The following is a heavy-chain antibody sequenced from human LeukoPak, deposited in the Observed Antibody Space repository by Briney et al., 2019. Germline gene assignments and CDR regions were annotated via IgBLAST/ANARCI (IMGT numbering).Heavy chain of an antibody. V-gene: IGHV4-59*01. D-gene: IGHD5-18*01. J-gene: IGHJ5*02. CDR2: ISYGNT. Sequence: SETLSLTSGVSGGSISTSYWNWIRQTPGKGLEWIGHISYGNTDYNPPLKSRVTISVDTSKNQFSLKLTSVTAADTAVYYCARDKAHSYGRYFDPWGQGALVTVSS. CDR3: ARDKAHSYGRYFDP. CDR1: GGSISTSY.